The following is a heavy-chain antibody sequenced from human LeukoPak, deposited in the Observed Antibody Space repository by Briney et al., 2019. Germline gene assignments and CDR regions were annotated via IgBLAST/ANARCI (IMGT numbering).Heavy chain of an antibody. V-gene: IGHV4-39*01. CDR1: GGSIINYDYY. Sequence: PSETLSLTCTVSGGSIINYDYYCGWIRQPPGKGLEWIASMHYSGSTYLNPSLKSRVTISVYTSKNQFSLNLSSVTAADTAVYYCTRSCGSTSCSDGDWFDPWGQGTLVTVSS. J-gene: IGHJ5*02. CDR3: TRSCGSTSCSDGDWFDP. D-gene: IGHD2-2*01. CDR2: MHYSGST.